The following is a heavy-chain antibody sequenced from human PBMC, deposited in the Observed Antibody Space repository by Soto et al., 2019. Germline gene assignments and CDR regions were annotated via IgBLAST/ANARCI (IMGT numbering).Heavy chain of an antibody. D-gene: IGHD2-15*01. CDR2: IYWNDDK. J-gene: IGHJ4*02. CDR3: AHTAAQSIVVVVAAAFDY. CDR1: GFSLSTSGVG. Sequence: SGPTLVNPTQTLTLTCTFSGFSLSTSGVGVGWIRQPPGKALEWLALIYWNDDKRYSPSLKSRLTITKDTSKNQVVLTMTNMDPVDTATYYCAHTAAQSIVVVVAAAFDYWGQGTLVTVPQ. V-gene: IGHV2-5*01.